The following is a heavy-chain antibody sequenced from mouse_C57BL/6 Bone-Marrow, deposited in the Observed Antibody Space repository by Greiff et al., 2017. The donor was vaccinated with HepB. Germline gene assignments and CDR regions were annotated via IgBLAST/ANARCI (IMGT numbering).Heavy chain of an antibody. V-gene: IGHV1-18*01. D-gene: IGHD2-3*01. CDR2: INPNNGGT. CDR1: GYTFTDYN. Sequence: VQLQQSGPELVKPGASVKIPCKASGYTFTDYNMDWVKQSHGKSLEWIGDINPNNGGTIYNQKFKGKATLTVDKSSSTAYMELRSLTSEDTAVYYCASFDGYWFAYWGQGTLVTVSA. J-gene: IGHJ3*01. CDR3: ASFDGYWFAY.